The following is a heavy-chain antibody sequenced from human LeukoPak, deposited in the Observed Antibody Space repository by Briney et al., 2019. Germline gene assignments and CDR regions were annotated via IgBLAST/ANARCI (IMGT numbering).Heavy chain of an antibody. CDR1: GYTFTGYY. J-gene: IGHJ5*02. V-gene: IGHV1-2*02. D-gene: IGHD6-19*01. Sequence: ASVKVSCKASGYTFTGYYMHWVRQAPGQGLEWMGWINPNSGGTNYAQKFQGRVTMTRDTSISTAYMELSRLRSDDTAVYYGARVGEYIAVAGTGDWFDPWGQGTLVTVSS. CDR2: INPNSGGT. CDR3: ARVGEYIAVAGTGDWFDP.